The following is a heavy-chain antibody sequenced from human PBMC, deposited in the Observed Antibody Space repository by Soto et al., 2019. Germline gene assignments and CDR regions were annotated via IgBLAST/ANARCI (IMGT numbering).Heavy chain of an antibody. CDR1: GFTFSSYG. CDR3: AKRNGHYGMDV. CDR2: ISYDGSNK. V-gene: IGHV3-30*18. D-gene: IGHD2-8*01. Sequence: QVQLVESGGGVVQPGRSLRLSCAASGFTFSSYGMHWVRQAPGKGLAWVAVISYDGSNKYYADSVKGRFTISRDNSKNTLYLQMNSLRAEDTAVYYCAKRNGHYGMDVWGQGTTVTVSS. J-gene: IGHJ6*02.